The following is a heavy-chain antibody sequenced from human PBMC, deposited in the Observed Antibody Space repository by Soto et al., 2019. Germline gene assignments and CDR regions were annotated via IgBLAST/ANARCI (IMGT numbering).Heavy chain of an antibody. CDR2: TYYRSKWYY. CDR3: ARGEQYSGRIFDY. CDR1: GDSVSSNSAG. D-gene: IGHD1-26*01. Sequence: QVQLQQSGPGLVKPSQTLSLTCAITGDSVSSNSAGWSWVRQSPSRGPEWLGRTYYRSKWYYEYAVSVRGRITINPDTSKNQYSLQQNSVTPDDTAVYFCARGEQYSGRIFDYWGQGTLVTVSS. J-gene: IGHJ4*01. V-gene: IGHV6-1*01.